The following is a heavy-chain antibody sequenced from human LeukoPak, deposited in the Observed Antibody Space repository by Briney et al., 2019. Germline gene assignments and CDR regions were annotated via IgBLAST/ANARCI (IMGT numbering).Heavy chain of an antibody. CDR1: GYTFTGYY. Sequence: ASVKVSCKASGYTFTGYYMHWVRQAPGQGLEWMGRINPNSGGTNYAQKFQGRVTMTRDTSISTAYMELSRLRSDDTAVYYCARISSIAAAENNWFDPWGQGTLVTVSS. CDR2: INPNSGGT. CDR3: ARISSIAAAENNWFDP. D-gene: IGHD6-6*01. V-gene: IGHV1-2*06. J-gene: IGHJ5*02.